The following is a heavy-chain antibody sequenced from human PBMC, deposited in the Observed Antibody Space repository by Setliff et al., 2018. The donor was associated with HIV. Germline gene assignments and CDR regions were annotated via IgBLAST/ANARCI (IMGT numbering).Heavy chain of an antibody. CDR1: GGSISSGGFY. CDR2: IYNTGST. Sequence: LSLTCTVTGGSISSGGFYWTWIRQHPGKGLEWIGYIYNTGSTYHSPSLKSRVTISIDTSKNHFSLNLTSVTAADTAVYYCARVPSGLWFGKWGNWGQGTLVTVSS. D-gene: IGHD3-10*01. J-gene: IGHJ4*02. CDR3: ARVPSGLWFGKWGN. V-gene: IGHV4-31*03.